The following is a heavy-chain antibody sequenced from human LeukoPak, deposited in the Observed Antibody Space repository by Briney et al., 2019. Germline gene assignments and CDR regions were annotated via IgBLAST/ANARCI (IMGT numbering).Heavy chain of an antibody. V-gene: IGHV3-7*03. D-gene: IGHD6-19*01. CDR1: GFSFSSSW. J-gene: IGHJ4*02. CDR2: LKQDAYQT. Sequence: PGGSLRLSCAASGFSFSSSWMGWVRQAPGQGLEWVANLKQDAYQTFYLESVKGRFTISRDNAKNSLYLYMNSLRVEDTAMYYCARDRRSGLDHWGQGALVTVSS. CDR3: ARDRRSGLDH.